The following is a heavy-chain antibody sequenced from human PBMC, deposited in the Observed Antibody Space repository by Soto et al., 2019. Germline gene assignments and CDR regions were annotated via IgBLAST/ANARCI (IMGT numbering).Heavy chain of an antibody. D-gene: IGHD4-17*01. Sequence: QLQLQESGPGLVKPSETLSLTCTVSGGSISSSSYYWGWIRQPPGKGLEWIGSIYYSGSTYYNPSLKSRVTISVDTSKNQFSLKLSSVTAADTAVYYCARLETSSILHDYGDYDTIVGAYYFDYWGQGTLVTVSS. J-gene: IGHJ4*02. CDR3: ARLETSSILHDYGDYDTIVGAYYFDY. V-gene: IGHV4-39*01. CDR1: GGSISSSSYY. CDR2: IYYSGST.